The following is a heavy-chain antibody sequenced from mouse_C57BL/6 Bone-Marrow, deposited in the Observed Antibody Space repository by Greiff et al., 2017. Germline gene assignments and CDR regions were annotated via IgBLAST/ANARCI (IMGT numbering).Heavy chain of an antibody. CDR3: ASSTGTPYWYFDV. V-gene: IGHV1-64*01. J-gene: IGHJ1*03. Sequence: QVHVKQPGAELVKPGASVKLSCKASGYTFTSYWMHWVKQRPGQGLEWIGMIHPNSGSTNYNEKFKSKATLTVDKSSSTAYMQLSSLTSEDSAVXYCASSTGTPYWYFDVWGTGTTVTVSS. D-gene: IGHD4-1*02. CDR2: IHPNSGST. CDR1: GYTFTSYW.